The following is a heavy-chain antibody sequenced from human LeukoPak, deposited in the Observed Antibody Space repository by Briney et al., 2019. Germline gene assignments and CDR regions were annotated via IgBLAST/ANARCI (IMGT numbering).Heavy chain of an antibody. CDR1: GYSISSGYY. D-gene: IGHD1-26*01. CDR2: IYHSGST. J-gene: IGHJ4*02. V-gene: IGHV4-38-2*01. CDR3: ATSRNSGSLDY. Sequence: PSETLSLTCAVSGYSISSGYYWGWIRQPPGKGLEWIGSIYHSGSTYYNPSLKSRVTISVDTSKNPFSLKLSSVTAADTAVYYCATSRNSGSLDYWGQGTLVTVSS.